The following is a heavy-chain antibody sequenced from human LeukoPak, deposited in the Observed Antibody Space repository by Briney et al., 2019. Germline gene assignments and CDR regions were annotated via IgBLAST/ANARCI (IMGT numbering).Heavy chain of an antibody. CDR3: AKSLEYSSSWSPRNNYYYGMDV. Sequence: GGSLRLSCAASGFTFSSYGMHWVRQAPGKGLEWVAVISYDGSNKYYADSVKGRFTISRDNSKNTLYLQMNSLRAEDTAVYYCAKSLEYSSSWSPRNNYYYGMDVWGQGTTVTVSS. J-gene: IGHJ6*02. CDR1: GFTFSSYG. D-gene: IGHD6-13*01. V-gene: IGHV3-30*18. CDR2: ISYDGSNK.